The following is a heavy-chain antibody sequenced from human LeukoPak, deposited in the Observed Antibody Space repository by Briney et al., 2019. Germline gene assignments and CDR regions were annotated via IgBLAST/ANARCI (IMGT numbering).Heavy chain of an antibody. CDR1: GFTFSSYA. J-gene: IGHJ3*02. V-gene: IGHV3-23*01. Sequence: PGGSLRPSCAASGFTFSSYAMSWVRQAPGKGLEWVSAISGSGGSTYYADSVKGRFTISRDNSKNTLYLQMNSLRAEDTAVYYCAKASSRGIAARPDAFDIWGQGTMVTVSS. CDR2: ISGSGGST. D-gene: IGHD6-6*01. CDR3: AKASSRGIAARPDAFDI.